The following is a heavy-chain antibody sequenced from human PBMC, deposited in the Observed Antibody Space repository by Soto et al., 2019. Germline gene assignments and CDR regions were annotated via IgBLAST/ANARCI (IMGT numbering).Heavy chain of an antibody. CDR3: ARENSPAGLDV. V-gene: IGHV3-48*03. CDR2: LSTSGSTL. CDR1: GFTFSNYE. J-gene: IGHJ6*02. Sequence: GGSLRLPCTASGFTFSNYEMTWVRQAPGKGLEWVSYLSTSGSTLYYADSVKGRFTISRDNAKNSLFLQMNSLRAEDTAVYYCARENSPAGLDVWGQGTTVTVSS. D-gene: IGHD6-13*01.